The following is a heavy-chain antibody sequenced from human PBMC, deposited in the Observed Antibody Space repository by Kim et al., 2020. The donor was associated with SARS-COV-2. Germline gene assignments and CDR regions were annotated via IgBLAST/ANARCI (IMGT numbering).Heavy chain of an antibody. CDR1: GFTFSSYG. CDR3: ARDLDEVEQQLWNYYYGMDV. D-gene: IGHD6-13*01. V-gene: IGHV3-33*05. Sequence: GGSLRLSCAASGFTFSSYGMHWVRQAPGKGLEWVAVISYDGSNKYYADSVKGRFTISRDNSKNTLYLQMNSLRAEDTAVYYCARDLDEVEQQLWNYYYGMDVWGQGTTVTVSS. CDR2: ISYDGSNK. J-gene: IGHJ6*02.